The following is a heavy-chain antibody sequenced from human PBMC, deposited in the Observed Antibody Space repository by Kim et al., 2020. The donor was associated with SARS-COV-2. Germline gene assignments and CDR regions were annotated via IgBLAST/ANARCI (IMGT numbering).Heavy chain of an antibody. J-gene: IGHJ4*02. V-gene: IGHV3-23*01. CDR3: AKWRNDYGDFDY. Sequence: YADTVKGRVTNYRENSQNALYMQMNSLRAEDTAVYYRAKWRNDYGDFDYWGQGTLVTVSS. D-gene: IGHD4-17*01.